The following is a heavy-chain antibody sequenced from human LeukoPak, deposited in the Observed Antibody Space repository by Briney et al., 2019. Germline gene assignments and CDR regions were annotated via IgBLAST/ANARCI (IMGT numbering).Heavy chain of an antibody. CDR3: ARGPSGGNTLWMDY. D-gene: IGHD2/OR15-2a*01. Sequence: GGSLRLSCAASGFTFSSYEMNWVRQAPGKGLECISYISSSGSTIYYADPVKRRFTISRDNAKNSLYLQMNSLRAEDTAVYYCARGPSGGNTLWMDYWGQGTLVTVSS. V-gene: IGHV3-48*03. CDR2: ISSSGSTI. J-gene: IGHJ4*02. CDR1: GFTFSSYE.